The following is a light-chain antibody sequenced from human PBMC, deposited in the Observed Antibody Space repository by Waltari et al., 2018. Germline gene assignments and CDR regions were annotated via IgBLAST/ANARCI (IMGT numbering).Light chain of an antibody. V-gene: IGLV1-40*01. CDR1: SSNIGANYD. CDR3: QSYDRSLDGYVV. J-gene: IGLJ2*01. Sequence: QSVLTQPPSVSGAPGQRAPISCTGSSSNIGANYDVHWYQQLPGTAPKVLIYGNSNRPSGVPDRFSGSKSGTSASLAISGLQAEDEADYYCQSYDRSLDGYVVFGGGTKLTVL. CDR2: GNS.